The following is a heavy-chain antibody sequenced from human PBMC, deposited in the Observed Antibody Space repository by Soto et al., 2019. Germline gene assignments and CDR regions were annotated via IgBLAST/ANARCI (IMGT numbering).Heavy chain of an antibody. CDR1: GGSISSGCYS. V-gene: IGHV4-61*01. J-gene: IGHJ3*02. CDR2: IYYSGST. CDR3: ARGGAAFDI. Sequence: SETLSLTCAVSGGSISSGCYSWSWIRQPPGKGLEWIGFIYYSGSTNYNPSLKSRVTISVDTSKNQFSLKLSSVTAADTAVYYCARGGAAFDIWGQGTMVTVSS.